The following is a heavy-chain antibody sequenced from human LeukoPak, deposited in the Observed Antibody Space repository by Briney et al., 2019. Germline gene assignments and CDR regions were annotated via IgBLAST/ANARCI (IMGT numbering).Heavy chain of an antibody. CDR1: GGSISSGSYY. D-gene: IGHD3-3*01. CDR3: ARITYYDFWSGYYTFDY. CDR2: IYTSGST. V-gene: IGHV4-61*02. Sequence: SETLSLTCNVSGGSISSGSYYWSWIRQPAGKGLEWIGRIYTSGSTNYNPSLKSRVTISVDTSKNQFSLKLSSVTAADTAVYYCARITYYDFWSGYYTFDYWGQGTLVTVSS. J-gene: IGHJ4*02.